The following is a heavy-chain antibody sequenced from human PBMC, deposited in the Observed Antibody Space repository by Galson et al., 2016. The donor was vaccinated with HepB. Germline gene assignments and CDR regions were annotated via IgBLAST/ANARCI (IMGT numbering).Heavy chain of an antibody. CDR3: AMVGPILFGDLSKGYGMDV. J-gene: IGHJ6*02. V-gene: IGHV7-4-1*02. D-gene: IGHD3-10*01. CDR1: GYTFTAYA. Sequence: SVKVSCKASGYTFTAYAIFWVRQAPGQGLEWVGWINTNTGNPTYAQGFTGRFVFSLDTSASTAYMQISSLKAEDTAVYYCAMVGPILFGDLSKGYGMDVWGQGTTVTVSS. CDR2: INTNTGNP.